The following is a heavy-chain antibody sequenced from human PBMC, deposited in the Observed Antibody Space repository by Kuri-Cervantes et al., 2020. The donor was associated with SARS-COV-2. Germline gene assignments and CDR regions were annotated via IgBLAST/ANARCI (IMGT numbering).Heavy chain of an antibody. CDR1: GYSFTGYY. CDR2: INPKSGGT. D-gene: IGHD2-2*01. CDR3: ARAYCSSTSCYLFPYYYMDV. Sequence: ASVKVSCKASGYSFTGYYMHWVRQAPGQGPEWMGWINPKSGGTNDAQKFQGRVTMTRDTSISTAYMELSRLRSDDTAVYYCARAYCSSTSCYLFPYYYMDVWGKGTTVTVSS. V-gene: IGHV1-2*02. J-gene: IGHJ6*03.